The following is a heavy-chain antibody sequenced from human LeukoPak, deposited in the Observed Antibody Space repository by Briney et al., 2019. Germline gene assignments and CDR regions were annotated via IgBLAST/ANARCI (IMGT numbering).Heavy chain of an antibody. CDR1: GFTFSSYS. Sequence: GGPLRLSCAASGFTFSSYSMNWVRQAPGKGLEWVSSISSSSSYIYYADSVKGRFTISRDNAKNSLYLQMNGLRAEDTAVYYCARDEEDTAMVTRYFDYWGQGTLVTVSS. CDR2: ISSSSSYI. D-gene: IGHD5-18*01. J-gene: IGHJ4*02. CDR3: ARDEEDTAMVTRYFDY. V-gene: IGHV3-21*01.